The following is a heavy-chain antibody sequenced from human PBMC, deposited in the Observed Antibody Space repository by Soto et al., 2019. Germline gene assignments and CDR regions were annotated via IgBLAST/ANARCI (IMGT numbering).Heavy chain of an antibody. CDR3: ARRKMYSSSDVLSYYFDY. Sequence: SETLSLTCAVSGGSISSSNWWTWVRQSPGKGLEWIGEIHHSGSTNYNPSLKSRVTMSIDKSKNQFSLKLTSVTAADTAVYYCARRKMYSSSDVLSYYFDYWGQGTLVTVSS. J-gene: IGHJ4*02. D-gene: IGHD6-13*01. V-gene: IGHV4-4*02. CDR2: IHHSGST. CDR1: GGSISSSNW.